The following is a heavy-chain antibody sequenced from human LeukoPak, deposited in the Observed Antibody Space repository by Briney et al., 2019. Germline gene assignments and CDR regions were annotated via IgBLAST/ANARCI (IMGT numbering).Heavy chain of an antibody. CDR2: ITINGDIT. J-gene: IGHJ4*02. Sequence: GGPLRLSCAPSGFNFSNYVMHWVRQAPGKGLECVSAITINGDITHYANSVKGRFTISRDNSRNTLSLQMGSLRAEDMAIYYCRGVKGTDDYWGRGTLVTVSS. V-gene: IGHV3-64*01. D-gene: IGHD3-10*01. CDR3: RGVKGTDDY. CDR1: GFNFSNYV.